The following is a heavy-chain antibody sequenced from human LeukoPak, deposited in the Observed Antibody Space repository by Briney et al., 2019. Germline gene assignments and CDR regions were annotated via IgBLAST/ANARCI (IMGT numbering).Heavy chain of an antibody. CDR2: IWYDGSNK. D-gene: IGHD4-11*01. V-gene: IGHV3-33*01. CDR3: ARDLVMGGPRNYADYYYGMDV. CDR1: GFTFSSYG. J-gene: IGHJ6*02. Sequence: GRSLRLSCGASGFTFSSYGMHWVRQAPGKGLEWVAVIWYDGSNKYYADSVKGRFTISRDNSKNTLYLQMNSLRAEDTAVYYCARDLVMGGPRNYADYYYGMDVWGQGTTVTVSS.